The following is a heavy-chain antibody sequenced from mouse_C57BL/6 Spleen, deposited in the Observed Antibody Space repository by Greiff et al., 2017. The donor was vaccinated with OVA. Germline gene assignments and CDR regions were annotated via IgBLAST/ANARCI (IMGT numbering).Heavy chain of an antibody. V-gene: IGHV1-81*01. CDR2: IYPRSGNT. CDR1: GYTFTSYG. D-gene: IGHD1-1*01. Sequence: QVHVKQSGAELARPGASVKLSCKASGYTFTSYGISWVKQRTGQGLEWIGEIYPRSGNTYYNEKFKGKATLTADKSSSTAYMELRSLTSEDSAVYFCARWGGSSPCAYWGQGTLVTVSA. J-gene: IGHJ3*01. CDR3: ARWGGSSPCAY.